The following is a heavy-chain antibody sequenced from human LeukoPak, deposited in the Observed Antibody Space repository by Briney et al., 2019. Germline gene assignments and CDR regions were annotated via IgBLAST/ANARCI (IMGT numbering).Heavy chain of an antibody. J-gene: IGHJ6*02. CDR1: GFMFSRYW. CDR3: ARRMRLLEFGMDV. D-gene: IGHD2-15*01. V-gene: IGHV3-7*01. Sequence: GGSLRLSCAPSGFMFSRYWMTWVRQAPGKGLEWVANIKEDGTERNYVDSVGGRFTIARDNANDLLYLQMNSLRTEDMGVYYCARRMRLLEFGMDVWGQGTTVIVSS. CDR2: IKEDGTER.